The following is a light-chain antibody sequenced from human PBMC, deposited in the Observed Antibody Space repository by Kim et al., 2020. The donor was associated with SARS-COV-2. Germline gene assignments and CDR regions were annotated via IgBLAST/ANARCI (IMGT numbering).Light chain of an antibody. J-gene: IGLJ3*02. CDR3: QSFDSSLSGSV. V-gene: IGLV1-40*01. Sequence: QSVLTQPPSVSGAPGQRVTISCTGSSSNIGAGHEVHWYQQLPGTAPKVLIYGNTNRPSGVPDRFSASKSGTSASLAITGLQAEDEADYYCQSFDSSLSGSVFGGGTQLTVL. CDR1: SSNIGAGHE. CDR2: GNT.